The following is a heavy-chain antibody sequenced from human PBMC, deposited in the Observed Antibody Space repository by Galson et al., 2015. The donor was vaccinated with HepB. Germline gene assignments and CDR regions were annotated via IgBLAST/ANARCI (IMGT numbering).Heavy chain of an antibody. J-gene: IGHJ4*02. CDR3: VRGSYQHFDY. V-gene: IGHV6-1*01. D-gene: IGHD2-2*01. CDR2: TYYRSKWYN. CDR1: GDSVSSNTVG. Sequence: AISGDSVSSNTVGWTWIRQCPSRGLEWLGRTYYRSKWYNDYEESVQRRILINPHTSKNHLSLQLRSVTPEDTAVYYCVRGSYQHFDYWGQGTLVTVSS.